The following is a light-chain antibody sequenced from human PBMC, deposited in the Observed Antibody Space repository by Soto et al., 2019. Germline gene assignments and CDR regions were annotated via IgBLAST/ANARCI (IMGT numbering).Light chain of an antibody. CDR1: QICLYNSNNKNY. J-gene: IGKJ4*01. CDR3: QQYYSTPLT. Sequence: VVMTQSPDSLTVSLGYSATINCSASQICLYNSNNKNYVAWYQKKPGQPPKLLIYWASTRESGVPDRFSGSGSGTDFTLTISSLQAEDVAVYYCQQYYSTPLTFGGGTKVDI. CDR2: WAS. V-gene: IGKV4-1*01.